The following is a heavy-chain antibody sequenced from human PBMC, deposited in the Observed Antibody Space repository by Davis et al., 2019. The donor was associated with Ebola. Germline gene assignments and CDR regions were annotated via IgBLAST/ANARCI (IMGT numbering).Heavy chain of an antibody. V-gene: IGHV3-48*02. J-gene: IGHJ4*02. CDR1: GFAFSNYA. CDR2: ISSSSSTI. CDR3: ARGHTAVDY. D-gene: IGHD5-18*01. Sequence: GGSLRLSCAASGFAFSNYAMTWVRQAPGKGLEWVSYISSSSSTIYYADSVKGRFTISRDNAKNSLYLQMNSLRDEDTAVYYCARGHTAVDYWGQGTLVTVSS.